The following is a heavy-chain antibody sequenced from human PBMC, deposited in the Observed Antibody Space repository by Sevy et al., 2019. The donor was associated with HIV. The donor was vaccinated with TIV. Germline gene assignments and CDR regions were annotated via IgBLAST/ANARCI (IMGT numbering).Heavy chain of an antibody. CDR1: GYSISSGYQ. V-gene: IGHV4-38-2*01. Sequence: SETLSLTCAVSGYSISSGYQWGWIRQPPGKGLEWIGIIYHSGSTYYNPSLKSRVTISVDTSKNQFSLKLNSMTAADTAVYFCARVAAYWGQGILVTVSS. CDR2: IYHSGST. J-gene: IGHJ4*02. D-gene: IGHD6-25*01. CDR3: ARVAAY.